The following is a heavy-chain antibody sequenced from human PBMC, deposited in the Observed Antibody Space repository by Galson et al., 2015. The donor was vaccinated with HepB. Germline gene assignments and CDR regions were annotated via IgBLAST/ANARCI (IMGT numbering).Heavy chain of an antibody. J-gene: IGHJ5*02. V-gene: IGHV7-4-1*02. Sequence: SVKVSCKASGYTFTSYAMNWVRQAPGQGLEWMGWINTNTGNPTYAQGFTGRFVFSLDTSVSTAYLQISSLKAEDTAVYYCARDLYIVVVPAAWRDNWFDPWGQGTLVTVSS. D-gene: IGHD2-2*01. CDR1: GYTFTSYA. CDR2: INTNTGNP. CDR3: ARDLYIVVVPAAWRDNWFDP.